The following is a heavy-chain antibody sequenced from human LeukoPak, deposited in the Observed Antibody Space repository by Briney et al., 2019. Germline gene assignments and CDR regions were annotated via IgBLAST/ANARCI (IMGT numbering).Heavy chain of an antibody. CDR2: IYSGGST. V-gene: IGHV3-66*02. CDR3: ARSIQLWYYFDY. Sequence: GGSLRLSCAASGFTVSSNYMSWVRQAPGKGLEWVSVIYSGGSTYYADSVKGRFTISRDNSKNTLYLQMNSLRAEDTAVYYCARSIQLWYYFDYWGQGTLVTVSS. J-gene: IGHJ4*02. D-gene: IGHD5-18*01. CDR1: GFTVSSNY.